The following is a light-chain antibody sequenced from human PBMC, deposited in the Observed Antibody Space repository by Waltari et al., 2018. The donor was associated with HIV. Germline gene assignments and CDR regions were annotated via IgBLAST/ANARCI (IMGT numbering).Light chain of an antibody. J-gene: IGKJ3*01. CDR3: LQTFTTPLT. V-gene: IGKV1-39*01. CDR1: QNVFKF. CDR2: DAS. Sequence: DTQMTQSPSYLSASIGDRVTITCRASQNVFKFLSWYRQKSGKAPELLISDASRLQSGVPSRFSGSGSGTDFVLTVSGLQFEDFATYYCLQTFTTPLTFGPGTKVDIK.